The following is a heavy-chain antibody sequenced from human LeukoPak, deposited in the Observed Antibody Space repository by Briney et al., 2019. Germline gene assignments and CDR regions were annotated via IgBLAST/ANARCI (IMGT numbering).Heavy chain of an antibody. CDR3: AAGATRFDP. D-gene: IGHD1-26*01. CDR1: GGSFSGYY. V-gene: IGHV4-34*01. J-gene: IGHJ5*02. CDR2: INHSGST. Sequence: SETLSLTCAVYGGSFSGYYWSWIRQPPGKGLEWIGEINHSGSTNYNPSLKSRVTISVDTSKNQFSLKLSSVTAADTAVYYCAAGATRFDPWCQGTLVTVSS.